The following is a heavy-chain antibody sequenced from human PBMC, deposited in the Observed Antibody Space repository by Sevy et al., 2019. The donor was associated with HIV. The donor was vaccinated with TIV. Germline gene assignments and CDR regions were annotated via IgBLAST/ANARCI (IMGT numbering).Heavy chain of an antibody. CDR2: ISGYDRKT. D-gene: IGHD3-22*01. CDR1: GYTFTSYG. V-gene: IGHV1-18*01. CDR3: ARDRRVYDSSFGRADF. Sequence: APVKVSCRASGYTFTSYGISWVRQAPRKGLERLGWISGYDRKTNYAQKVQGRVTMNTDTLTTTAYMELRGLRIDDTAVYYCARDRRVYDSSFGRADFWAQGTLVTVSS. J-gene: IGHJ4*02.